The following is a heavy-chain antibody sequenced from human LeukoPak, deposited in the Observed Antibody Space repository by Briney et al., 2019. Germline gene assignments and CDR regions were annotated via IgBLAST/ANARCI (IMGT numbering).Heavy chain of an antibody. CDR3: ARDSTRLTAHGWFDP. J-gene: IGHJ5*02. CDR2: IWYVGSNK. V-gene: IGHV3-33*01. CDR1: GFTFSSYG. D-gene: IGHD2-21*02. Sequence: GGSLRLSCAASGFTFSSYGMHWVRQAPGKGLEWVAVIWYVGSNKYYADSVKGRFTISRDNSKNTLYLQMNSLRAEDTAVYYCARDSTRLTAHGWFDPWGQGTLVTVSS.